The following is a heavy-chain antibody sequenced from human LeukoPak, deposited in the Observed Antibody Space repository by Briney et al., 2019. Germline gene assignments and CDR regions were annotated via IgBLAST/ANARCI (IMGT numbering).Heavy chain of an antibody. Sequence: GGSLTLSCALSGLTLSSYGMLWVRQAPDRGGEWVAVILYDGSNKFYTDSVEGRFTLSRHNSKNTQHLQMNSLRAEDTAVYYCAKLHGAKHYYFDYWGQGTLVTVSS. J-gene: IGHJ4*02. D-gene: IGHD4-17*01. V-gene: IGHV3-33*06. CDR2: ILYDGSNK. CDR1: GLTLSSYG. CDR3: AKLHGAKHYYFDY.